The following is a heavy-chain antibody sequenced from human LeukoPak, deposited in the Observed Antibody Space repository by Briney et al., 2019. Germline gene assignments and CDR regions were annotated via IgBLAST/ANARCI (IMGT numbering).Heavy chain of an antibody. V-gene: IGHV3-7*01. Sequence: GGSLRLSCAASGFTFRNSWMNWVRQAPGMGLEGVATIKPDGSDKYYVDYVKGRFTISRDNAQNSLYLQMNSLRAEDTAIYYCVKDFFESCGQGTLVTVSS. J-gene: IGHJ5*01. CDR2: IKPDGSDK. CDR3: VKDFFES. CDR1: GFTFRNSW.